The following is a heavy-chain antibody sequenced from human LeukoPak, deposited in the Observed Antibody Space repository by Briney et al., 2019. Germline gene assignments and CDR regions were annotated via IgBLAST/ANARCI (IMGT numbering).Heavy chain of an antibody. D-gene: IGHD3-16*01. J-gene: IGHJ4*02. CDR3: ATGGEWYYDY. V-gene: IGHV3-74*01. Sequence: GGSLRLSRAASGFTFSSYAMSWVRQAPGKGLVWVSRIIGDGSDTIYADSVRGRFTVSRDNVKNTVYLQMNSLSAEDTAIYYCATGGEWYYDYWGRGTQVTVSS. CDR1: GFTFSSYA. CDR2: IIGDGSDT.